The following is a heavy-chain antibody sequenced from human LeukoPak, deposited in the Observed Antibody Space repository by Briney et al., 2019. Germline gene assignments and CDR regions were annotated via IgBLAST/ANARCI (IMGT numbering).Heavy chain of an antibody. CDR1: GGPISSYY. CDR2: THYSGST. J-gene: IGHJ2*01. CDR3: GRRTFYDTLTGYKYWYFDL. V-gene: IGHV4-59*01. D-gene: IGHD3-9*01. Sequence: SGTLSLTCTVSGGPISSYYWSWIRQPPGKRLEWIGYTHYSGSTDKNPSLWSRVTMSVDTSKNQISLKLSSVTAADTAVYYCGRRTFYDTLTGYKYWYFDLWGRGTLVTVSS.